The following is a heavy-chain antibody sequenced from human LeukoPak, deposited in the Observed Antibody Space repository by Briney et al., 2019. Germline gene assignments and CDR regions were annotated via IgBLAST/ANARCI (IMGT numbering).Heavy chain of an antibody. J-gene: IGHJ4*02. V-gene: IGHV4-4*07. CDR3: ARGRLFWNVRLGFDY. D-gene: IGHD1-1*01. CDR1: GDSLSSYY. Sequence: SETLSLTCTVSGDSLSSYYWSWIRQPAGKGLQWIGRIYTTGSTNYNPSLKSRVTISVDTSKNQFSLKLSSVTAADTAVYYCARGRLFWNVRLGFDYWGQGTLVTVSS. CDR2: IYTTGST.